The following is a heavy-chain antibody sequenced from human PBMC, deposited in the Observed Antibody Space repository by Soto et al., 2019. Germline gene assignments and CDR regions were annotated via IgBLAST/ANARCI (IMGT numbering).Heavy chain of an antibody. Sequence: SETLSLTCTVSCGSISSGDYYWSWIRQPPGKGLEWIGYIYYSGSTYYNPSLKSRVTISVDTSKNQFSLKLSSVTAADTAVYYCASGVMTFLVIHWGQGTLVTVSS. CDR1: CGSISSGDYY. CDR3: ASGVMTFLVIH. D-gene: IGHD2-21*01. V-gene: IGHV4-30-4*01. J-gene: IGHJ4*02. CDR2: IYYSGST.